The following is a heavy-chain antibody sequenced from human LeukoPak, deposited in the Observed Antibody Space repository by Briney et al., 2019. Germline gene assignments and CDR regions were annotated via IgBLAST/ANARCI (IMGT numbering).Heavy chain of an antibody. J-gene: IGHJ5*02. CDR2: IYPGDSDT. Sequence: GESLQISCKASGYSFTTHWIGWVRQMPGKGLEWMGIIYPGDSDTRYSPSFQGQVTISADKSISTVYLQWSSLKASDTAMYYCAITGGGYSSTSYNWFDPWGQGTLVIVSS. CDR3: AITGGGYSSTSYNWFDP. CDR1: GYSFTTHW. V-gene: IGHV5-51*01. D-gene: IGHD6-13*01.